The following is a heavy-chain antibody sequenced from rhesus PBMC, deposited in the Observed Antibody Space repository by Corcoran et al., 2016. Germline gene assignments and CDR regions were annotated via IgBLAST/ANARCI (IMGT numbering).Heavy chain of an antibody. CDR1: GFSFSDYY. CDR2: ISYTGGST. CDR3: ARGDYSNYFDY. Sequence: EVQLVESGGGLAKPGGSLRLSCAASGFSFSDYYMYWVRQAPGKGLEWVSGISYTGGSTYYADSVKGRFTISRENSKNTLYLQMDSLRAEYTAVYYCARGDYSNYFDYWGQGVLVTVSS. J-gene: IGHJ4*01. D-gene: IGHD4-29*01. V-gene: IGHV3S18*01.